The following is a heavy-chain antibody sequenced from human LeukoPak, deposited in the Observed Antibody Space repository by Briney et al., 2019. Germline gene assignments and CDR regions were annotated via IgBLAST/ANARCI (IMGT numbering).Heavy chain of an antibody. J-gene: IGHJ4*02. D-gene: IGHD1-26*01. V-gene: IGHV4-39*01. CDR2: ISRDGST. CDR1: GDSITSGRYF. CDR3: APTGFSERFDS. Sequence: SETLSLTCTVSGDSITSGRYFWGWVRQPPGKGLQWIGSISRDGSTYYTPSLKSRVTISIDTSKSQFSLRLTSVTATDTAVYYCAPTGFSERFDSWGQGILVTVSS.